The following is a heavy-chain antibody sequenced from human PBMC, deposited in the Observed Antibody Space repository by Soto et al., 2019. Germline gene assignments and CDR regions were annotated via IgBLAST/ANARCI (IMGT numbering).Heavy chain of an antibody. CDR1: GGSISSYY. V-gene: IGHV4-59*08. D-gene: IGHD1-7*01. CDR2: IYYSGST. CDR3: ARHEREETGTTRYYYYYMDV. J-gene: IGHJ6*03. Sequence: QVQLQESGPGLVKPSETLSLTCTVSGGSISSYYWSWIRQPPGKGLEWIGYIYYSGSTNYNPSLKSRVTISVDTSKNQFSLKLSSVTAADTAVYYCARHEREETGTTRYYYYYMDVWGKGTTVTVSS.